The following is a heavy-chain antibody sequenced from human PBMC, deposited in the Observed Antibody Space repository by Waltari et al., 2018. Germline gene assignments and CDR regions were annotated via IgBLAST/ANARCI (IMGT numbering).Heavy chain of an antibody. CDR2: ISGAAGHI. Sequence: VQLLESGGGFVQPGGSFRLACSASGFPFGNFAMGGVRQAPGKGLEWVSSISGAAGHIYYADSVKGRFTISRDNSKDTLYLQMNSLRAEDTAVYYCAKRYKRGTVVVVPAAFDSWGQGTLVTVSS. V-gene: IGHV3-23*01. J-gene: IGHJ4*02. D-gene: IGHD2-15*01. CDR1: GFPFGNFA. CDR3: AKRYKRGTVVVVPAAFDS.